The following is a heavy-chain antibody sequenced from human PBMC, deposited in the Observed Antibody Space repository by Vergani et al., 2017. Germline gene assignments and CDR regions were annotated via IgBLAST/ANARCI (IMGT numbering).Heavy chain of an antibody. J-gene: IGHJ5*02. CDR3: ASWSLEWSPGRNWFDP. D-gene: IGHD3-3*01. CDR1: GYSFTSYW. Sequence: EVQLVQSGAEVKKPGESLKISCKGSGYSFTSYWIGWVRQMPGKGLEWMGIIYPGDSDTRYSPSFQGQVTISADKSISTAYLQWSSLKASDTAMYYCASWSLEWSPGRNWFDPWGQGTLVTVSS. CDR2: IYPGDSDT. V-gene: IGHV5-51*01.